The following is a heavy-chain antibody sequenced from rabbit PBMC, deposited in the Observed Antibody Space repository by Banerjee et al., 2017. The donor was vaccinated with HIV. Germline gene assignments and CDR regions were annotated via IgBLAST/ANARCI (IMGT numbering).Heavy chain of an antibody. D-gene: IGHD2-1*01. CDR2: IYGGSSGWI. CDR3: AREGGGDYHYAFNL. CDR1: GFSFSGSHW. Sequence: QEQLEESGGDLVKPEGSLTLTCTASGFSFSGSHWIFWVRQAPGKGLEWIACIYGGSSGWIDYANWAKGRFTISKTSSTTVTLQMPSLTAADTATYFCAREGGGDYHYAFNLWGPGTLVTVS. J-gene: IGHJ4*01. V-gene: IGHV1S45*01.